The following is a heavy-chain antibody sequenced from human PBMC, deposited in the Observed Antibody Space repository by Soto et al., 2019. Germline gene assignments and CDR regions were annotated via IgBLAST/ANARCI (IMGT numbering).Heavy chain of an antibody. J-gene: IGHJ6*02. V-gene: IGHV1-2*02. D-gene: IGHD2-15*01. CDR1: GYTFTGYY. CDR3: ASRNIAQDYYYGMDV. Sequence: QVQLVQSGAEVKKPGASVKVSCKASGYTFTGYYMHWVRQAPGQGLEWMGWINPNSGGTNYAQKFQGRVTMTRDTSISTAYMELSRLRSDDTAVYYCASRNIAQDYYYGMDVWGQGTTVTVSS. CDR2: INPNSGGT.